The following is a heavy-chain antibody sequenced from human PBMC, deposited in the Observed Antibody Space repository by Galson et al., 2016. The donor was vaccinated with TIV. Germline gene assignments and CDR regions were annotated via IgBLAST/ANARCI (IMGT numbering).Heavy chain of an antibody. J-gene: IGHJ6*02. CDR1: GFIVNNNQ. CDR2: IYSDGRP. Sequence: SLRLSCAASGFIVNNNQMSWVRQAPGKGLEWISVIYSDGRPYYANSVAGRYTISRGDSKNTLYLQMTSLRAEDTAAYYCARDRYYDASGYYFYYYGMDVWGQGTTVTVSS. D-gene: IGHD3-3*01. V-gene: IGHV3-53*01. CDR3: ARDRYYDASGYYFYYYGMDV.